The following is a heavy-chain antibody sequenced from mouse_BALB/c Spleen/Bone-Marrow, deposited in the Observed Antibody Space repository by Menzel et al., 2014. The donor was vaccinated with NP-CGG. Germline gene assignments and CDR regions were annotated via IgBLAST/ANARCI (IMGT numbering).Heavy chain of an antibody. V-gene: IGHV3-6*02. CDR3: AREGYYGSDAMEY. CDR2: ISYDGSN. D-gene: IGHD1-1*01. J-gene: IGHJ4*01. CDR1: GFSITSGFY. Sequence: ESGPGLVKPSQSLSLTCSVTGFSITSGFYWNWIRQFPGDKLEWMGYISYDGSNNYNPSLKNRISVTRDTSKNQFFLKLNSVTTEDTATYYCAREGYYGSDAMEYWGQGTSVTVSS.